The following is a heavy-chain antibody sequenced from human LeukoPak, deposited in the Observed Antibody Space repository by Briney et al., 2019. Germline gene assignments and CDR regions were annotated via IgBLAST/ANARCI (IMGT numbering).Heavy chain of an antibody. J-gene: IGHJ4*02. V-gene: IGHV2-5*02. CDR1: GFSLSTSGVG. D-gene: IGHD3-10*02. CDR2: IYWDDDK. Sequence: SGPTLVKPTQTLTLTCTFSGFSLSTSGVGVGWIRQPPGKALEWLALIYWDDDKRYSPSLKSRLTITKDTSKNQVVLTMTNMDPVDTATYYCAHRPRPKLFGELTLDYWGQGTLVTVSS. CDR3: AHRPRPKLFGELTLDY.